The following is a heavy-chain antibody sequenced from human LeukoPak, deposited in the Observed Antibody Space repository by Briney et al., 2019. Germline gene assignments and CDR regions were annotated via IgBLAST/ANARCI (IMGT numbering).Heavy chain of an antibody. CDR2: IYSGGST. V-gene: IGHV3-66*01. CDR3: ARESFTRDY. J-gene: IGHJ4*02. D-gene: IGHD3-16*01. CDR1: GFTFSRHG. Sequence: PGGSLRLSCAASGFTFSRHGMNWVRQAPGKGLEWVSVIYSGGSTYYADSVKGRFTISRDNSKNTLYLQMNSLRAEDTAVYYCARESFTRDYWGQGTLVTVSS.